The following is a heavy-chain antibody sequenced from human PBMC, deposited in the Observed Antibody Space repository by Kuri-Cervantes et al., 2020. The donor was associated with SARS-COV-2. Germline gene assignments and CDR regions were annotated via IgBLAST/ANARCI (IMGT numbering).Heavy chain of an antibody. D-gene: IGHD6-6*01. J-gene: IGHJ4*02. Sequence: SAMVICNASGYTFSSYAMLWVRQAPGQGLEWRGGIIPIFGTANYAQKFQGRVTITADESTSTAYSELSSLRSEDTAVYYCAGAERPNTSCDYWGQGTLVTVSS. CDR2: IIPIFGTA. CDR1: GYTFSSYA. V-gene: IGHV1-69*13. CDR3: AGAERPNTSCDY.